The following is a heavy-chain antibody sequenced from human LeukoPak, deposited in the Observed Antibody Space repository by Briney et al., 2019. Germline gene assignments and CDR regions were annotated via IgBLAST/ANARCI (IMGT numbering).Heavy chain of an antibody. D-gene: IGHD2-2*01. CDR1: GFTFSSYS. CDR3: AKDQDGVVVVLLKDAFDI. V-gene: IGHV3-23*01. Sequence: PGGSLRLSCAASGFTFSSYSMSWVRQAPGKGLEWVSAISGSGGSTYYADSVKGRFTISRDNSKNTLYLQMNSLRVEDTAVYYCAKDQDGVVVVLLKDAFDIWGQGTMVTVSS. J-gene: IGHJ3*02. CDR2: ISGSGGST.